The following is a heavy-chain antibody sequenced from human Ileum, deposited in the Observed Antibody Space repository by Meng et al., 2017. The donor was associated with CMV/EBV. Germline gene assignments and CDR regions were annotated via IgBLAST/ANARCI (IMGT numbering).Heavy chain of an antibody. D-gene: IGHD3-3*01. V-gene: IGHV3-23*01. CDR1: GFTFSSYV. Sequence: GESLKISCAASGFTFSSYVMNWVRQAPGKGLEWVSGISGRDGSTYYADSVKGRFTISRDNSKNSLYLQMNSLRAEDTAVYYCARITTFGTGLHGMDVWGQGTTVTVSS. CDR2: ISGRDGST. J-gene: IGHJ6*02. CDR3: ARITTFGTGLHGMDV.